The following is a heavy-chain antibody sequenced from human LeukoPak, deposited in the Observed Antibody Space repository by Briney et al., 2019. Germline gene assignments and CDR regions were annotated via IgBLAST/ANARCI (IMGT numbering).Heavy chain of an antibody. CDR2: ISSSGSTI. V-gene: IGHV3-11*01. D-gene: IGHD5-18*01. CDR1: GFTFSDYY. J-gene: IGHJ4*02. Sequence: GGSLRLSCAASGFTFSDYYMSWIRQAPGKGLEWVSYISSSGSTIYYADSVKGRSTISRDNAKNSLYLQMNSLRAEDTAVYYCARPPLRGYSYGGLEVWGQGTLVTVSS. CDR3: ARPPLRGYSYGGLEV.